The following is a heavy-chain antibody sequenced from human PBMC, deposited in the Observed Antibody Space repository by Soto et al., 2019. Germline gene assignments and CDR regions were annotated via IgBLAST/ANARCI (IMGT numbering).Heavy chain of an antibody. Sequence: SETLSLTCAVYGGSFSGYYWSWIRQPPGKGLEWIGGINHSGSTNYNPSLKSRVTISVDTSKNQFSLKLSSVTAADTAVYYCATSSSAPNRYDYWGQGTLVTVPS. CDR2: INHSGST. D-gene: IGHD6-6*01. V-gene: IGHV4-34*01. J-gene: IGHJ4*02. CDR1: GGSFSGYY. CDR3: ATSSSAPNRYDY.